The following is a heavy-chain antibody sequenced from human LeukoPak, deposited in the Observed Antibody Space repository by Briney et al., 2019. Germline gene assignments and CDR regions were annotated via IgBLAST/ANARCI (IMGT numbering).Heavy chain of an antibody. J-gene: IGHJ3*02. CDR3: AKDNARPSLTGALDI. V-gene: IGHV3-23*01. D-gene: IGHD2-8*01. CDR2: VSGNGNYR. Sequence: GGSLRLSCVASGFTFSTYSMIWARQAPGKGLEWVSVVSGNGNYRYYADSVKGRFTISRDNSKNTLYLQMNSLRAEDTAVYYCAKDNARPSLTGALDIWGQGTMVTVSS. CDR1: GFTFSTYS.